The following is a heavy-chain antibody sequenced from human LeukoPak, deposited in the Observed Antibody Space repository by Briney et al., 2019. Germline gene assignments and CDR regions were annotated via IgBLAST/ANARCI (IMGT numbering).Heavy chain of an antibody. CDR3: AKDRLGAAAGFFDY. D-gene: IGHD6-13*01. V-gene: IGHV3-23*01. CDR2: ISDTGDST. Sequence: GGSLRLSCAASGFTFSSYALSWVRQAPGKGLEWVSGISDTGDSTYYADSVKGRFTISRDNSKNTPYLQMNSLRADDTAVYYCAKDRLGAAAGFFDYWGQGSLVTVSS. CDR1: GFTFSSYA. J-gene: IGHJ4*02.